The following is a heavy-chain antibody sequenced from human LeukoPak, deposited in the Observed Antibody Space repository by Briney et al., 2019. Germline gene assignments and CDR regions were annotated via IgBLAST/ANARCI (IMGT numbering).Heavy chain of an antibody. D-gene: IGHD1-26*01. CDR1: GGTFSSYA. V-gene: IGHV1-69*13. J-gene: IGHJ4*02. Sequence: ASVKVSCKASGGTFSSYAISWVRLAPGQGLEWMGGIIPIFGTANYAQKFQGRVTITADESTSTAYMELSSLRSEDTAVYYCARLLGIVGSTQVDYWGQGTLVTVSS. CDR2: IIPIFGTA. CDR3: ARLLGIVGSTQVDY.